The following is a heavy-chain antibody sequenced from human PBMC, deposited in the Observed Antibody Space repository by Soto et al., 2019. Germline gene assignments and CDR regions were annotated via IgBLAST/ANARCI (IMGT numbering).Heavy chain of an antibody. CDR3: AKAGGAAGTVDYFDY. D-gene: IGHD6-13*01. V-gene: IGHV3-23*01. J-gene: IGHJ4*02. CDR2: ISGSAGST. CDR1: GFTFNNYA. Sequence: PGGSLRLSCAASGFTFNNYAINWVRQSPGKGLEWVSVISGSAGSTYYADSVKGRFTITRDNSKNTLYLHMSSLRAEDTAVYFCAKAGGAAGTVDYFDYWGQGTLVTVSS.